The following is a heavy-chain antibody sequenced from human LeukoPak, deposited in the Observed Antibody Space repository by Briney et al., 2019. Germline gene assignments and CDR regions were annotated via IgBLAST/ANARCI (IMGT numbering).Heavy chain of an antibody. J-gene: IGHJ4*02. Sequence: SETLSLTCTVSGGSIGSYYWSWIRQPPGKGLEWIGYIYYSGSTNYNPSLKSRVTISVDTSKNQFSLKLSSVTAADTAVYYCARGPTRYYFDYWGQGTLVTISS. CDR1: GGSIGSYY. V-gene: IGHV4-59*01. CDR3: ARGPTRYYFDY. CDR2: IYYSGST.